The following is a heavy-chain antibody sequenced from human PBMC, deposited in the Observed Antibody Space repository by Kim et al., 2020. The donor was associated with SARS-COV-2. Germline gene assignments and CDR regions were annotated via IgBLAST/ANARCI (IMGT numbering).Heavy chain of an antibody. V-gene: IGHV3-23*01. D-gene: IGHD3-9*01. CDR1: GLTFESYG. CDR2: ISGSGERT. J-gene: IGHJ6*02. Sequence: GSLRLSCAASGLTFESYGMTWVRQAPGQGLEWVSSISGSGERTYYGDSVRGRFTISRDNSKNTVYLQMNSLRADDTAVYYCAKCILTDYVMDVWAKGPQSPSP. CDR3: AKCILTDYVMDV.